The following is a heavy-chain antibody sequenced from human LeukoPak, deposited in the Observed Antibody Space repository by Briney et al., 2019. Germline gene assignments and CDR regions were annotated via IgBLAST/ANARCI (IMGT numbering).Heavy chain of an antibody. J-gene: IGHJ6*04. CDR2: IIPTFGTA. D-gene: IGHD2-15*01. CDR1: GGTFSSYA. Sequence: GASVKVSCKASGGTFSSYAISWVRQAPGQGLEWMGGIIPTFGTANYAQKFQGRVTITADKSTSTAYMELSSLRSEDTAVYYCARDSQGSAWPYYYYGMDVWGKGTTVTVSS. CDR3: ARDSQGSAWPYYYYGMDV. V-gene: IGHV1-69*06.